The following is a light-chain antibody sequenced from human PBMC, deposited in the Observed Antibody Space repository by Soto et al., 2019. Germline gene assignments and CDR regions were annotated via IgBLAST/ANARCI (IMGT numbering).Light chain of an antibody. Sequence: DIQMTQSPSTLSASVGDRVTITCRASQGIDICLAWYQQRPGKAPKLVIYKASSLEGGVPSRFSGSGSGTEFTLTISSLQPDDFATYYCQHHKSYPRTFGQGTKVEIK. V-gene: IGKV1-5*03. J-gene: IGKJ1*01. CDR1: QGIDIC. CDR3: QHHKSYPRT. CDR2: KAS.